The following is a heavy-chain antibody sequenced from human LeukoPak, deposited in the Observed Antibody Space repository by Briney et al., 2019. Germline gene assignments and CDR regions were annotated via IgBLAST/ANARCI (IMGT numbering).Heavy chain of an antibody. J-gene: IGHJ6*02. CDR2: ILYDGRT. D-gene: IGHD3-10*01. CDR1: GFTFSNYA. CDR3: ARDSYGMDV. V-gene: IGHV3-30*04. Sequence: GGSLRLSCVASGFTFSNYAMHWVRQAPGKGLEWVAVILYDGRTYYAESVKGRFTIARNDSKNTVSLQINSLRNEDTALYYCARDSYGMDVWGQGTTVTVSS.